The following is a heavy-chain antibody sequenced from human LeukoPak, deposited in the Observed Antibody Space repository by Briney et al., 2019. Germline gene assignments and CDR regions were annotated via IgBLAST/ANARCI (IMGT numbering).Heavy chain of an antibody. Sequence: SETLSLTCGVSGVPFSNYYWSWVRQSPTQGLEWIGEINHSGYTNYNPSLKSRVTMSIDTSKNQFSLKLTSVTAADAGVYYCTSAVAGHPDWGQGTLVTVSS. J-gene: IGHJ4*02. CDR3: TSAVAGHPD. V-gene: IGHV4-34*01. CDR2: INHSGYT. D-gene: IGHD6-19*01. CDR1: GVPFSNYY.